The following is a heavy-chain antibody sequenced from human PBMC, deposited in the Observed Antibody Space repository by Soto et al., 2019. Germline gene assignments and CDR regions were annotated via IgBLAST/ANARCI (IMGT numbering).Heavy chain of an antibody. CDR3: ARGYASASSPSFDY. V-gene: IGHV4-30-2*01. J-gene: IGHJ4*02. CDR1: AASISSGGYS. Sequence: PSETLSLTCAVSAASISSGGYSWSWIRQPPGKGLEWIGYIYHSGNTYYNPSLKSRVTISLDKSKNQFSLELSSVTAADTAVYYCARGYASASSPSFDYWGQGTLVTVSS. CDR2: IYHSGNT. D-gene: IGHD3-10*01.